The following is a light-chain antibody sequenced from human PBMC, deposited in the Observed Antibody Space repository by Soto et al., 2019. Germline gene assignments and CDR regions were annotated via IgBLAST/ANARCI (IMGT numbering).Light chain of an antibody. V-gene: IGLV6-57*04. CDR1: SGNIASNY. Sequence: NFMLTQPHSVSESPGKTVSISCTRSSGNIASNYVQWYQQRPGSAPTTVIYENKHRPSGVPDRFSGSIDSSSNSASLTISGLKTEDEADYYCQSYDSSSRVFGGVTKLTVL. CDR2: ENK. CDR3: QSYDSSSRV. J-gene: IGLJ3*02.